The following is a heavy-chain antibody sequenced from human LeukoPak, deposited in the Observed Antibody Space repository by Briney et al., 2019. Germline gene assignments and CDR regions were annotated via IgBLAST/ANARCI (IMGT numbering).Heavy chain of an antibody. J-gene: IGHJ4*02. Sequence: ASVKVSCKASGYTFTGYYMHWVRQAPGQGLEWMGWINPNSGGTNYAQRFQGRVTMTRDTSISTAYMELSRLRSDDTAVYYCARQRDYYDRSFDYWGQGTLVTVSS. CDR1: GYTFTGYY. CDR2: INPNSGGT. V-gene: IGHV1-2*02. D-gene: IGHD3-22*01. CDR3: ARQRDYYDRSFDY.